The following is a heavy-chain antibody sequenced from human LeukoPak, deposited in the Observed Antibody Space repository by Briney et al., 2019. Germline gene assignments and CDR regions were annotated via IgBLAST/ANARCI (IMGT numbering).Heavy chain of an antibody. CDR3: ARDYGGKSAGYYYAMDV. D-gene: IGHD4-23*01. J-gene: IGHJ6*02. V-gene: IGHV4-59*01. CDR2: IYYNGRT. Sequence: PSETLSLTCTVSGGSISSYYWSWIRQPPGKGLEWIGYIYYNGRTDHNPSLKSRVTISVDTSKNQFSLKLSSVTAADTAVYYCARDYGGKSAGYYYAMDVWGQGTPVTVSS. CDR1: GGSISSYY.